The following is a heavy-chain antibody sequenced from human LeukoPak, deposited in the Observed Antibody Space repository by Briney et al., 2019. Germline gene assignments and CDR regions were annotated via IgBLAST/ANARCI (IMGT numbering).Heavy chain of an antibody. CDR1: GSTLTTHA. CDR3: ATDDDSSWYAFHF. CDR2: INTDSGNT. J-gene: IGHJ4*02. V-gene: IGHV1-3*03. D-gene: IGHD6-13*01. Sequence: ASVKVSCKTSGSTLTTHAINWLRQAPGQSLEWMGWINTDSGNTKYSQDFQGRVTITRDTSAKTVYIQLRSLRSEDTAIYYCATDDDSSWYAFHFWGQGTLVTVSS.